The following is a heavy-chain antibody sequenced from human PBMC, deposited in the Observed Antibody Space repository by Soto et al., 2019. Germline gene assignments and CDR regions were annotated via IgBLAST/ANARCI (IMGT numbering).Heavy chain of an antibody. D-gene: IGHD3-10*01. J-gene: IGHJ6*02. CDR3: ARQIMVRGVTHYGTAI. CDR2: IDPSDSYT. V-gene: IGHV5-10-1*01. CDR1: GYSFTSYW. Sequence: EVQLVQSGAEVKKPGVSLRISCKGSGYSFTSYWISWVRQMPGKGLEWMGRIDPSDSYTNYSPSFQGHVTISADKAISTACRSWRGVKAPDTGMYYGARQIMVRGVTHYGTAIWGQGTTLPVS.